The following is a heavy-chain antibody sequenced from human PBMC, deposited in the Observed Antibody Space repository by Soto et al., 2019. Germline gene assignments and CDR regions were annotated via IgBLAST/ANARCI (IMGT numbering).Heavy chain of an antibody. Sequence: VQLVESGGGVVQPGRSLRLSCAASGFTFSSYGMHWVRQAPGKGLEWVAVIWYDGSNKYYADSVKGRFTISRDNSKNTLYLQMNSLRAEDTAVYYCAREGGRSIAARDWFDPWGQGTLVTVSS. CDR2: IWYDGSNK. CDR3: AREGGRSIAARDWFDP. J-gene: IGHJ5*02. V-gene: IGHV3-33*01. CDR1: GFTFSSYG. D-gene: IGHD6-6*01.